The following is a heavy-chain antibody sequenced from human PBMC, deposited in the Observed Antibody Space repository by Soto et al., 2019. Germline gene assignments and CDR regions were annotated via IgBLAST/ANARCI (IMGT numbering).Heavy chain of an antibody. Sequence: QVQLQESGPGLVKPSQTLSLTCDVSRGSVSSGDYYWTWIRQPPGKGLEWIGYIYHSGNTYYNPSLKSRLTISLDTSKNQFSLKLSSVNAADTAVYYCSRKSGSAYYFDSWGQGTLVTVSS. J-gene: IGHJ4*02. V-gene: IGHV4-30-4*01. CDR1: RGSVSSGDYY. D-gene: IGHD3-16*01. CDR3: SRKSGSAYYFDS. CDR2: IYHSGNT.